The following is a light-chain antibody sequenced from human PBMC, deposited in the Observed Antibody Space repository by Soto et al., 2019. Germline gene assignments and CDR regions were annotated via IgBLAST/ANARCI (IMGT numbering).Light chain of an antibody. Sequence: QSALTQPASVSGSPGQSITISCAGTSSDVGGYTYVSWYQQHPGKAPKLMIYDVSNRPSGVSNRFSGSKSGNTASLTISGLQDEDEADYYCTSYTSSSTPYVFGGGTKVTVL. CDR3: TSYTSSSTPYV. CDR1: SSDVGGYTY. J-gene: IGLJ1*01. V-gene: IGLV2-14*01. CDR2: DVS.